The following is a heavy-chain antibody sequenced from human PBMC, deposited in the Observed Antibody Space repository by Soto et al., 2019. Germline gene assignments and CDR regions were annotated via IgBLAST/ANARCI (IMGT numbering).Heavy chain of an antibody. D-gene: IGHD6-19*01. Sequence: HPEGSLRLSCAASRFTFDDYAMHWVRQAPGKGLEWVSGISWNSGSIGYADSVKGRFTISRDNAKNSLYLQMNSLRAEDTALYYCAKDSGYSSGWYDGYDAFDIWGQGTMVTVSS. J-gene: IGHJ3*02. CDR2: ISWNSGSI. V-gene: IGHV3-9*01. CDR3: AKDSGYSSGWYDGYDAFDI. CDR1: RFTFDDYA.